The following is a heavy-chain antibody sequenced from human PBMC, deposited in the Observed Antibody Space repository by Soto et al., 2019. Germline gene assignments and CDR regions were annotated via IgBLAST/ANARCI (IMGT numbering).Heavy chain of an antibody. D-gene: IGHD6-6*01. V-gene: IGHV3-21*01. CDR3: ARAAYSSSYYYYGMDV. Sequence: EVQLLESGGGLVQPGGSLRLSCAASGFTFSSYSMNWVRQAPGKGLEWVSSISSSSSYIYYADSVKGRFTISRDNAKNSLYLQMNSLRAEDTAVYYCARAAYSSSYYYYGMDVWGQGTTVTVSS. CDR1: GFTFSSYS. CDR2: ISSSSSYI. J-gene: IGHJ6*02.